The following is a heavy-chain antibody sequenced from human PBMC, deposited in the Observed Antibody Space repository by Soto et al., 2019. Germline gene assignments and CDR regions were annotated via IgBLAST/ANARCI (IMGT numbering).Heavy chain of an antibody. CDR1: DGSISSGSYH. Sequence: SETLSLTCTVSDGSISSGSYHWSWIRQHPGKGLEWIGNIYYSGSSYYNPSLKSRATISIDTSKDQLSLRLGSVTAADTAVYYSARVEGRSSSFSHDCSGRGTLLTVS. D-gene: IGHD6-6*01. V-gene: IGHV4-31*03. CDR3: ARVEGRSSSFSHDC. CDR2: IYYSGSS. J-gene: IGHJ4*02.